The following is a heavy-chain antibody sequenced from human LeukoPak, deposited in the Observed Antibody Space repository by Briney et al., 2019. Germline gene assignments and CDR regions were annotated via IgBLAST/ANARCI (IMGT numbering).Heavy chain of an antibody. D-gene: IGHD3-3*01. CDR2: IKQDGSDK. Sequence: GGSLRLSCAASGLTFSRYWMSWVRQTPEKGLECVANIKQDGSDKFYVDSVRGRFTISRDNAKNSLYLQMNSLRAEDTATYYCAKDGLQSSEWLPPLNYWGQGTLVTVSS. V-gene: IGHV3-7*03. CDR1: GLTFSRYW. J-gene: IGHJ4*02. CDR3: AKDGLQSSEWLPPLNY.